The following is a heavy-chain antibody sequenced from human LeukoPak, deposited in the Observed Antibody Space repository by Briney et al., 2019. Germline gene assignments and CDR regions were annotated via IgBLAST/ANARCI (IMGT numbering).Heavy chain of an antibody. Sequence: ASVKVSCKASGYTFTSYGISWVRQAPGQGLXXXXWISAYNGNTNYAQKLQGRVTMTTDTSTSTAYMELRSLRSDDTAVYYCARDPYSSGWYYFDYWGQGTLVTVSS. CDR2: ISAYNGNT. CDR3: ARDPYSSGWYYFDY. J-gene: IGHJ4*02. CDR1: GYTFTSYG. D-gene: IGHD6-19*01. V-gene: IGHV1-18*04.